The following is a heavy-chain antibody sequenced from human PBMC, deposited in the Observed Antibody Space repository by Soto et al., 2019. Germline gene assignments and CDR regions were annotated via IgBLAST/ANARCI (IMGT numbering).Heavy chain of an antibody. CDR1: GFTFSSFS. CDR2: ISYDSNYI. Sequence: PGRSLRLPCAASGFTFSSFSMNWVRHAPGKGLEWVALISYDSNYIYYADSLKSRFTISRDNDKNSVYLQMDSLKTEDAALYYCVRERGWQLYFDYWGEGAEVTVSS. D-gene: IGHD1-1*01. V-gene: IGHV3-21*01. J-gene: IGHJ4*02. CDR3: VRERGWQLYFDY.